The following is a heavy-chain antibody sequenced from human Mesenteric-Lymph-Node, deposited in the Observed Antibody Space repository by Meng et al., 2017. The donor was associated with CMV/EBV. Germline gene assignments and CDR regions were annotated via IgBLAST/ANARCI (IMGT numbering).Heavy chain of an antibody. Sequence: GESLKISCAASGFTVSSNYMSWVRQAPGKGLEWVAVISYDGSNKYYADSVKGRFTISRDNSKNTLYLQMNSLRAEDTAVYYCARGGGCSSTSCIYYFDYWGQGTLVTVSS. CDR3: ARGGGCSSTSCIYYFDY. CDR2: ISYDGSNK. D-gene: IGHD2-2*01. V-gene: IGHV3-30*03. CDR1: GFTVSSNY. J-gene: IGHJ4*02.